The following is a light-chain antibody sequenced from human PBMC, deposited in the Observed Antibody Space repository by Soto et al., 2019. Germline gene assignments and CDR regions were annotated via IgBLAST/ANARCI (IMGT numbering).Light chain of an antibody. CDR1: SSDVGAYKY. V-gene: IGLV2-8*01. J-gene: IGLJ3*02. CDR2: EVT. Sequence: QSALTQPPSASGSPGQSVTISCTGTSSDVGAYKYVSWYQQYPGKAPKLMIYEVTKRPSGVPDRFSGSKSGNTASLPVSGLPAEDEADYYCTSYVGNDIWVFGGGTKLTVL. CDR3: TSYVGNDIWV.